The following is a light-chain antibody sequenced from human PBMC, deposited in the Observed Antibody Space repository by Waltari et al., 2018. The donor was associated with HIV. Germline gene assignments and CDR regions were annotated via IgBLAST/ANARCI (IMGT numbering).Light chain of an antibody. CDR3: QSADSSGTYV. J-gene: IGLJ1*01. V-gene: IGLV3-25*03. CDR2: KDS. CDR1: ALATQY. Sequence: SYELKQPPSVSVSPGQTATITCSGDALATQYAFWYQKKTGHAPVVIIYKDSERPSGIPERISGSSSWTTVTLTISEVQAEDEADYYGQSADSSGTYVFGSGTKVTVL.